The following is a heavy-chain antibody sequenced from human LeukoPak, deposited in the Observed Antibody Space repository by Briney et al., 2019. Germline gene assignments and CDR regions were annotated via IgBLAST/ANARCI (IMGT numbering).Heavy chain of an antibody. V-gene: IGHV3-73*01. CDR3: ARDLGIAVGPPYYFDY. J-gene: IGHJ4*02. Sequence: PGGSLRLSCAASGFTFSDSAIHWVRQASGKGLEWVGRIRNKANTYATAYAASVNGRFTISRDDSKNTAYLQMNSLRAEDTAVYYCARDLGIAVGPPYYFDYWGQGTLVTVSS. CDR2: IRNKANTYAT. D-gene: IGHD6-19*01. CDR1: GFTFSDSA.